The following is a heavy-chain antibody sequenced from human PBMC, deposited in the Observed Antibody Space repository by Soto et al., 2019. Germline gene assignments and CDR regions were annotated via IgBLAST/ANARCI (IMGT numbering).Heavy chain of an antibody. J-gene: IGHJ5*02. CDR2: LDPEDGET. CDR1: GYTLTELS. CDR3: ATGLPCSGGSCQNCGLDP. D-gene: IGHD2-15*01. V-gene: IGHV1-24*01. Sequence: QVQLVQSGAEVKKPGASVKVSCKVSGYTLTELSMHWVRQAPGKGLEWMGGLDPEDGETIYAQKFQGRVTVTGDTSTDPVYMEVSGLRSEDTAVYYCATGLPCSGGSCQNCGLDPWGQGPLVTVSS.